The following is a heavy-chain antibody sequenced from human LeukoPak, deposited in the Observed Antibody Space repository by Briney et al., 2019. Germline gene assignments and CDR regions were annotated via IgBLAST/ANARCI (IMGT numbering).Heavy chain of an antibody. D-gene: IGHD3-22*01. CDR3: VEGGAPSYYDGSGDAYFDY. J-gene: IGHJ4*02. CDR1: GFTFSSYA. Sequence: GALILSCAASGFTFSSYAMSWVRQAPGKGLEWVSVISASGGRTSYADSVKGRFTVSRDNSKNTLYLQMNSLRAEDTAVYFCVEGGAPSYYDGSGDAYFDYWGQGALVTVSS. V-gene: IGHV3-23*01. CDR2: ISASGGRT.